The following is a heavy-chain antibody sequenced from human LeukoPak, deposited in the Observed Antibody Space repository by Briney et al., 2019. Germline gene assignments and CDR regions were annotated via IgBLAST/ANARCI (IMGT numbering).Heavy chain of an antibody. Sequence: SETLSLTCTVSGGSISSYYWSWIRQPPGKGLEWIGEINHSGSTNYNPSLKSRVTISVDTSKNQFSLKLSSVTAADTAVYYCAMGSRWIQLWFKGGSFDYWGQGTLVTVSS. CDR3: AMGSRWIQLWFKGGSFDY. CDR1: GGSISSYY. D-gene: IGHD5-18*01. V-gene: IGHV4-34*01. J-gene: IGHJ4*02. CDR2: INHSGST.